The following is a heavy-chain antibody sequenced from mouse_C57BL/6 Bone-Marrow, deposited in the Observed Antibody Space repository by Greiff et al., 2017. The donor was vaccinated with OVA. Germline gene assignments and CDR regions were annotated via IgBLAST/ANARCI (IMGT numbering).Heavy chain of an antibody. Sequence: VHVKQSGTVLARPGASVKMSCKTSGYTFTSYWMHWVKQRPGQGLEWIGAIYPGNSDTSYNQKFKGKAKLTAVTSASTAYMELSSLTNEDSAVYYCTRWDYSNFYWYFDVWGTGTTVTVSS. D-gene: IGHD2-5*01. CDR2: IYPGNSDT. CDR3: TRWDYSNFYWYFDV. J-gene: IGHJ1*03. V-gene: IGHV1-5*01. CDR1: GYTFTSYW.